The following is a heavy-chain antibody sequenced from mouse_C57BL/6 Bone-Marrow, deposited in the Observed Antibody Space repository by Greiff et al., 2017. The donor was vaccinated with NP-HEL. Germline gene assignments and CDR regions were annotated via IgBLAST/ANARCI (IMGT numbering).Heavy chain of an antibody. V-gene: IGHV1-72*01. CDR1: GYTFTSYW. J-gene: IGHJ2*01. Sequence: QVQLKQPGAELVKPGASVKLSCKASGYTFTSYWMHWVKQRPGRGLEWIGRIDPNSGGTKYNEKFKSKATLTVDKPSSTAYMQLSSLTSEDSAVYYCARGDSSGSYYFDYWGQGTTLTVSS. CDR2: IDPNSGGT. D-gene: IGHD3-2*02. CDR3: ARGDSSGSYYFDY.